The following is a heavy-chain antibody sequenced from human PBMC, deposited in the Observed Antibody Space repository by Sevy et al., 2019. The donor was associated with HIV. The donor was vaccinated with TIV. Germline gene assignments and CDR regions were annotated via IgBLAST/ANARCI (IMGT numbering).Heavy chain of an antibody. V-gene: IGHV1-2*02. D-gene: IGHD3-22*01. CDR1: GYTFTGYY. J-gene: IGHJ3*02. CDR2: INPNSGGT. Sequence: ASVKVSCKASGYTFTGYYMHWVRQAPGQGLEWMGWINPNSGGTNYAQKFQGRVTMTRDTSISTAYMELSRLRSDDTAGDYCASPLYTRYYDPNAFDIWGQGTMVTVSS. CDR3: ASPLYTRYYDPNAFDI.